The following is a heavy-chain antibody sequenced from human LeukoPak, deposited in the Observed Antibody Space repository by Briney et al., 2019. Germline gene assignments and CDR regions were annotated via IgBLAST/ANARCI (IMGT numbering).Heavy chain of an antibody. V-gene: IGHV4-61*08. CDR3: ARDLAAAGAFDI. J-gene: IGHJ3*02. D-gene: IGHD6-13*01. CDR1: GGSISSGDYY. Sequence: SETLSLTCTVSGGSISSGDYYWSWIRQPPGKGLEWIGYIYYSGSTNYDPSLKSRVTISVDTSKNQFSLKLSSVTAADTAVYYCARDLAAAGAFDIWGQGTMVTVSS. CDR2: IYYSGST.